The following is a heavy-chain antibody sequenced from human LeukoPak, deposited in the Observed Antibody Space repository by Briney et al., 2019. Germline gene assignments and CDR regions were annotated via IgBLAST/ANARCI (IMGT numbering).Heavy chain of an antibody. J-gene: IGHJ4*02. CDR3: AREGRYSSGWLQLDY. Sequence: GASVKVSCKASGYTFTSYGISWVRQAPGQWLEWMGWISAYNGNTNYAQKLQGRVTMTTDTSTSTAYMELRSLRSDDTAVYYCAREGRYSSGWLQLDYWGQGTLVTVSS. V-gene: IGHV1-18*01. D-gene: IGHD6-19*01. CDR2: ISAYNGNT. CDR1: GYTFTSYG.